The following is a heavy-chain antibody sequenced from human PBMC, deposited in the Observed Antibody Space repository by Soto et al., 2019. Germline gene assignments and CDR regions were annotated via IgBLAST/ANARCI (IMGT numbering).Heavy chain of an antibody. V-gene: IGHV3-23*01. Sequence: VQLLESGGGLVQPGGSLRLSCAASGFIFSNYAMTWVRQAPGKGLEWVSSISNSGDTYYADSVKGRFTISRDNSKNALFLQMISGRAEDTAVFYCAKYRGATGNWYFDIWGRGTLVTVSS. J-gene: IGHJ2*01. CDR1: GFIFSNYA. CDR3: AKYRGATGNWYFDI. D-gene: IGHD5-12*01. CDR2: ISNSGDT.